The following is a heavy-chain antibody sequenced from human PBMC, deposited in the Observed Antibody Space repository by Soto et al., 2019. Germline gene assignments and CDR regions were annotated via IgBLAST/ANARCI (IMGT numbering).Heavy chain of an antibody. Sequence: SGPTLVNPTQTLTLTCTFSGFSLSTAGVSVGWIRQPPGKALEWLALINWNDAKYYSTSLKTRLTISKDTSKNQVVLRMTNVDPEDTATYYCARAAYGDYLLGMDVWGQGTTVTVSS. V-gene: IGHV2-70*01. CDR1: GFSLSTAGVS. CDR2: INWNDAK. J-gene: IGHJ6*02. D-gene: IGHD4-17*01. CDR3: ARAAYGDYLLGMDV.